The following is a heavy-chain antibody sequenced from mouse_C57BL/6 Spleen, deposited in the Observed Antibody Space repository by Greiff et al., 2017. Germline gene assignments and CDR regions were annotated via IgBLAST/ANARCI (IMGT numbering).Heavy chain of an antibody. J-gene: IGHJ2*01. CDR1: GSAFSSSW. D-gene: IGHD1-1*01. V-gene: IGHV1-82*01. Sequence: LVESGPELVKPGASVKISCTASGSAFSSSWMNWVKQRPGKGLEWIGRIYPGDGDTNYNGKLKGKATLTADNSSSTAYMQRRSLTSEDSAVYFCARLGTTVDFDYWGQGTTLTVSS. CDR2: IYPGDGDT. CDR3: ARLGTTVDFDY.